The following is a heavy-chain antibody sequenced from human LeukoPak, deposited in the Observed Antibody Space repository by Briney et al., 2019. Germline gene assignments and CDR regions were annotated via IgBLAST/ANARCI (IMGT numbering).Heavy chain of an antibody. Sequence: PGGSLRLSCAASGFTFSSYWMSWVRQAPGKGLEWVAVISYDGSNKYYADSVKGRFTISRDNSKNTLYLQMNSLRAEDTAVYYCAKDTMYYYGSGSYFLDYWGQGTLVTVSS. J-gene: IGHJ4*02. CDR1: GFTFSSYW. D-gene: IGHD3-10*01. V-gene: IGHV3-30*18. CDR3: AKDTMYYYGSGSYFLDY. CDR2: ISYDGSNK.